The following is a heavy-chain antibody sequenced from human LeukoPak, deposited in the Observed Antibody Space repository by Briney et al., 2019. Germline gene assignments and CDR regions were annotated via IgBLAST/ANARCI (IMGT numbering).Heavy chain of an antibody. CDR2: ISSSSSTI. J-gene: IGHJ5*02. V-gene: IGHV3-48*02. CDR3: ARDPVAGTWRLNWFDP. D-gene: IGHD6-19*01. CDR1: GFTFSRHS. Sequence: GGSLRLSCAASGFTFSRHSMNWVRQAPGKGLEWVSYISSSSSTIYYADSVKGRFTISRDNAKNSLYLQMNSLRDEDTAVYYCARDPVAGTWRLNWFDPWGQGTLVTVSS.